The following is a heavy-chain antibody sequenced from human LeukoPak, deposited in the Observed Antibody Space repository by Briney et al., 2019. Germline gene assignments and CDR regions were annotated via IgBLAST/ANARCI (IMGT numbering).Heavy chain of an antibody. V-gene: IGHV3-30-3*02. Sequence: SADSVKGRFTISRDNSKNTLYLQMNSLRAEDTAVYYCAKIFTSTTVTTYAYYYYMDVWGKGTTVTVSS. J-gene: IGHJ6*03. D-gene: IGHD4-17*01. CDR3: AKIFTSTTVTTYAYYYYMDV.